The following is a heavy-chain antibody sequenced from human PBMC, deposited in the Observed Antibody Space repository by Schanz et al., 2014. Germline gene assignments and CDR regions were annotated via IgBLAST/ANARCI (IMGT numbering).Heavy chain of an antibody. CDR1: GFTFRSYG. J-gene: IGHJ4*02. CDR2: ISYDGSSK. CDR3: ARDSGSSSWYPSDY. Sequence: VQLLESGGGLVQPGGSLRLSCAASGFTFRSYGMHWVRQAPGKGLEWVALISYDGSSKNHADSVQGRFTISRDNSKNALYLQMNSLRAEDTALYYCARDSGSSSWYPSDYWGQGTLVTVSS. D-gene: IGHD6-13*01. V-gene: IGHV3-33*08.